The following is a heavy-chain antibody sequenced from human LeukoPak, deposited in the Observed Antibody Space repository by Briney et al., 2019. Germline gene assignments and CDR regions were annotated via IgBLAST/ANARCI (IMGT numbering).Heavy chain of an antibody. CDR1: GFTFSSYW. Sequence: PGGSLRLSCAASGFTFSSYWMHWVRQAPGKGLVWVSRINTDGSSTSYADSVKGRFTISRDNAKNTLYLQMNSLRAEDTAVYYCARMNYVSTGWGAPFDYWGQGTLVTVSS. J-gene: IGHJ4*02. CDR2: INTDGSST. V-gene: IGHV3-74*01. CDR3: ARMNYVSTGWGAPFDY. D-gene: IGHD1-7*01.